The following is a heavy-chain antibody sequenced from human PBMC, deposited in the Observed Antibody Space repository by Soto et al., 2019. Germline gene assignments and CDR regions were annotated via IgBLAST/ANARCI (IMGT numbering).Heavy chain of an antibody. CDR1: GYSINRGYF. V-gene: IGHV4-38-2*02. D-gene: IGHD6-19*01. Sequence: XGTLSLSFAVSGYSINRGYFWCWIRQPPGKGLEWIGSTHYSGSTYYNPSLKSRVIISVDTSKNQLSLNVSRVTAADAAVYYCVRDRSSGWFGQKNNWFDPWGQGTLVTVSS. CDR3: VRDRSSGWFGQKNNWFDP. CDR2: THYSGST. J-gene: IGHJ5*02.